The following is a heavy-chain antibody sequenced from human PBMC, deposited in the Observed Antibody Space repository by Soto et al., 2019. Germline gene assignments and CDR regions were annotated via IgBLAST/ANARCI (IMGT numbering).Heavy chain of an antibody. J-gene: IGHJ3*02. CDR3: ARDADILTGSDAFDI. V-gene: IGHV3-11*05. D-gene: IGHD3-9*01. Sequence: QVQLVESGGGLVKPGGSLRLSCAASGFTFSDYYMSWFRQAPGKGLEWVSYISSSSSYTNYADSVKGRFTISRDNAKNSRYLQMNSLSAEDTAVYYCARDADILTGSDAFDIWGQGTMVTVSS. CDR2: ISSSSSYT. CDR1: GFTFSDYY.